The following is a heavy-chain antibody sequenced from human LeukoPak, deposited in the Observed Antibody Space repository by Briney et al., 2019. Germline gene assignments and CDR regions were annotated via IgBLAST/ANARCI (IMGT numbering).Heavy chain of an antibody. CDR1: GASISSQF. CDR3: DRFSSGSTSFDA. D-gene: IGHD2-15*01. Sequence: SETLSLTCTVSGASISSQFWNWVRQPPGKRPEYIGYMAYSGNTNSNPSLKSRVTISLATSKNPFSVKLTSLSAADTAAYYSDRFSSGSTSFDASGHRILVTVSS. V-gene: IGHV4-59*11. J-gene: IGHJ5*01. CDR2: MAYSGNT.